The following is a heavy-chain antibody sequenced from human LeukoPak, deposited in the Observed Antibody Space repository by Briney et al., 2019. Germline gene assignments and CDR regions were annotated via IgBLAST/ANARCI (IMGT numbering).Heavy chain of an antibody. Sequence: SETLSLTCTVSGGSISSYYWGWLRQPPGKGLEWIGYIYYSGSTNYNPSLKSRVTISVDTSKVQFSLKLSSVTAADTAVYYCARGPSPYYYGMDVWGQGTTVTVSS. V-gene: IGHV4-59*01. CDR2: IYYSGST. CDR1: GGSISSYY. CDR3: ARGPSPYYYGMDV. J-gene: IGHJ6*02.